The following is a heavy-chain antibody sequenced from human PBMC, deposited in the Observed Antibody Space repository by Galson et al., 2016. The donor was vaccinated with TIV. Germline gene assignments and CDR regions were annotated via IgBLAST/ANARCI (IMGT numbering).Heavy chain of an antibody. J-gene: IGHJ5*02. V-gene: IGHV1-18*01. CDR1: GYTFTNYG. CDR3: ARDWDGSVNWFDP. D-gene: IGHD1-1*01. Sequence: SVKVSCKASGYTFTNYGMSWVRQAPGQGPEWMGWIRTSNGDTNRAQKFQEGVTLTRDTSTTTAYMELMRLRFDDTAVYYCARDWDGSVNWFDPWGQGTLVTVSS. CDR2: IRTSNGDT.